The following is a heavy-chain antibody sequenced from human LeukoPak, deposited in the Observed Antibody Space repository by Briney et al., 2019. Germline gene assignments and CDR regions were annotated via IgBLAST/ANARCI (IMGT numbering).Heavy chain of an antibody. D-gene: IGHD3-10*01. CDR1: GYTFTGYY. J-gene: IGHJ3*02. CDR2: INPNSGGT. V-gene: IGHV1-2*02. Sequence: ASVKVSCKASGYTFTGYYMHWVRQAPGQGLEWMGWINPNSGGTNYAQKFQGRVTMTRDTSISTAYMELSRLRSDDTAVYYCATRDRTGGVLLWFGEFKTSTYAFDIWGQGTMVTVSS. CDR3: ATRDRTGGVLLWFGEFKTSTYAFDI.